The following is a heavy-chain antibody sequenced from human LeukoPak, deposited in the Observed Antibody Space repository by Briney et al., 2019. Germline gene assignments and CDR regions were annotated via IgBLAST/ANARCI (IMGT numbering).Heavy chain of an antibody. Sequence: ASVKVSCKASGYTFTSYYMHWVRQAPGQGLEWMGIINPSGGSTSYAQKFQGRVTMTRDTSTSTVYVELSSLRSEDTAVYYCASQSGVTIFGVVIPGPPDYWGQGTLVTVSS. CDR2: INPSGGST. CDR3: ASQSGVTIFGVVIPGPPDY. D-gene: IGHD3-3*01. CDR1: GYTFTSYY. V-gene: IGHV1-46*01. J-gene: IGHJ4*02.